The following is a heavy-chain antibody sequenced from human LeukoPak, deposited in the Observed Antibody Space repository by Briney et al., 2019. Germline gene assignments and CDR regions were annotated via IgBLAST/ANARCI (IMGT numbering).Heavy chain of an antibody. D-gene: IGHD3-16*01. J-gene: IGHJ4*02. CDR1: GGSFSGYY. CDR2: INHSGST. V-gene: IGHV4-34*01. Sequence: PSGTLSLTCAVYGGSFSGYYWSWIRQPPGKGLEWIGEINHSGSTNYNPSLKSRVTISVDTSKNQFSLKLSSVTAADTAVYYCARDSGGVWPHYYFDYWGQGTLVTVSS. CDR3: ARDSGGVWPHYYFDY.